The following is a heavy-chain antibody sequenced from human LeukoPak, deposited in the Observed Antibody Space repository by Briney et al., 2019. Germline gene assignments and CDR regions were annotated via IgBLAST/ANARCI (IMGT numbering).Heavy chain of an antibody. V-gene: IGHV4-4*07. J-gene: IGHJ4*02. CDR1: GGSISSYY. D-gene: IGHD4/OR15-4a*01. CDR3: ARGRVVGVLRAYFDY. Sequence: SETLSLTCTVSGGSISSYYWSWIRQPAGKGLEWIGRIYTSGSTNYNPSLKSRVTMSVDTSKNQFSLKLSSVTAADTAVYYCARGRVVGVLRAYFDYWGQGTLVTVSS. CDR2: IYTSGST.